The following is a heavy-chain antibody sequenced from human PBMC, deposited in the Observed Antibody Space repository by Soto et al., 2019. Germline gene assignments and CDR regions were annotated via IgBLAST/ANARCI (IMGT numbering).Heavy chain of an antibody. CDR3: VRGLPGGFDP. D-gene: IGHD3-10*01. Sequence: GSLRLSCGASGFIFSNFDMHWVRQTTEKGLEWVSGIGFAGDTNYSGSVKGRFTISRENAKNSLFLQMNSLRVGDTAVYYCVRGLPGGFDPWGQGTLVTAPQ. V-gene: IGHV3-13*01. J-gene: IGHJ5*02. CDR1: GFIFSNFD. CDR2: IGFAGDT.